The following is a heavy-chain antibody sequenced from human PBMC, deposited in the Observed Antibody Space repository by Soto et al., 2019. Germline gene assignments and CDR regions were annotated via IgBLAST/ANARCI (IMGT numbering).Heavy chain of an antibody. CDR3: ARDPNDSSAYYHHYYYGMDV. D-gene: IGHD3-22*01. CDR2: INPDNGNT. V-gene: IGHV1-3*01. Sequence: ASVKVSCKASGYTFTRYTMNWVRQAPGQRLEWMGWINPDNGNTKSSQKFQDRVIITRDTSASTAYMDLSSLRSEDTAVYYCARDPNDSSAYYHHYYYGMDVWGQGTTVTVSS. J-gene: IGHJ6*02. CDR1: GYTFTRYT.